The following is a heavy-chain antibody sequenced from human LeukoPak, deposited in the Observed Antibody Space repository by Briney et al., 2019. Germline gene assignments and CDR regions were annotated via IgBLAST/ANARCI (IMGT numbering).Heavy chain of an antibody. V-gene: IGHV4-61*02. D-gene: IGHD3-10*01. CDR2: IYTSGST. Sequence: SETLSLTCTVSGGSISSGSYYWSWIRQPAGKGLEWIGRIYTSGSTNYNPSLKSRVTISVDTSKNQFSLKLSSVTAADTAVYYCARAVGSGSFQTYYHYMNVWGKGTTVTISS. CDR3: ARAVGSGSFQTYYHYMNV. J-gene: IGHJ6*03. CDR1: GGSISSGSYY.